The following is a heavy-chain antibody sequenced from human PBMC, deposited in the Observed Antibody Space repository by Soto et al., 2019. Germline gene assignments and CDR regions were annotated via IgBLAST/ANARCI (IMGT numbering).Heavy chain of an antibody. J-gene: IGHJ5*02. CDR3: ARCGTLWYRTNWFDP. CDR1: GFVFSSYA. Sequence: GGSLRLSCAASGFVFSSYAMSWVRQAPGKGLEWVSSIGVSGGNTYYADSVKGRFTISRDNSKNTLFLQMNNVRAEDTAVYFCARCGTLWYRTNWFDPWGLGTLVTVSS. D-gene: IGHD1-26*01. CDR2: IGVSGGNT. V-gene: IGHV3-23*01.